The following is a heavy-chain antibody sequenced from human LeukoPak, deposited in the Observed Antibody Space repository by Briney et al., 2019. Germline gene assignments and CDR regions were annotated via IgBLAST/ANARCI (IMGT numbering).Heavy chain of an antibody. CDR3: ARHGYCTNGVCPAFDI. CDR2: IYPGDSDT. D-gene: IGHD2-8*01. V-gene: IGHV5-51*01. CDR1: GYSFTSYW. J-gene: IGHJ3*02. Sequence: GESLKISCKGSGYSFTSYWIGWVRQMPGKGLEWMGIIYPGDSDTGYSPSFQGQVTISADKSISTAYLQWSSLKASDTAMYYCARHGYCTNGVCPAFDIWGQGTMVTVSS.